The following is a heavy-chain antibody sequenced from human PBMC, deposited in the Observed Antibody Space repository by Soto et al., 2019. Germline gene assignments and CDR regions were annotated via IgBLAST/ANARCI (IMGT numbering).Heavy chain of an antibody. V-gene: IGHV3-23*01. D-gene: IGHD3-22*01. Sequence: XVSLRLSCAASGFTFSSYAMSWVRQAPGKGLEWVSAISGSGGSTYYADSVKGRFTISRDNSKNTLYLQMNSLRAEDTAVYYCAKLKPYYYDSTEDYWGQGTLVTVSS. CDR3: AKLKPYYYDSTEDY. CDR2: ISGSGGST. CDR1: GFTFSSYA. J-gene: IGHJ4*02.